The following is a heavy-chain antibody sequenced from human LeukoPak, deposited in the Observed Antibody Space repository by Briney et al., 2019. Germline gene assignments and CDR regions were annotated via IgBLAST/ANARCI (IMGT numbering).Heavy chain of an antibody. CDR2: INSNTGGT. D-gene: IGHD6-19*01. CDR1: GYTFAGYH. V-gene: IGHV1-2*02. CDR3: ARDRPGYSSWFDP. Sequence: ASVKVSCKASGYTFAGYHIHWVRQAPGQGLEWMGWINSNTGGTNYAQKFQGRVTLTRDTSITTAYMEMISLRSDDTAVYYCARDRPGYSSWFDPWGQGTLVTVSS. J-gene: IGHJ5*02.